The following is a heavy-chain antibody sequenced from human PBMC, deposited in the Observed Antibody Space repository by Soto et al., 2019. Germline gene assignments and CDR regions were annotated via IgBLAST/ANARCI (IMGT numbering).Heavy chain of an antibody. Sequence: QVQLVESGGGVVQPGRSLRLSCAASGFTFSSYAMHWVRQAPGKGLEWVAVISYDGSNKYYADSVKGRFTISRDNSKNTLYQQMNSLRAEDTAVYYCARDRVDVWGQGTTVTVSS. J-gene: IGHJ6*02. CDR2: ISYDGSNK. V-gene: IGHV3-30-3*01. D-gene: IGHD3-10*01. CDR1: GFTFSSYA. CDR3: ARDRVDV.